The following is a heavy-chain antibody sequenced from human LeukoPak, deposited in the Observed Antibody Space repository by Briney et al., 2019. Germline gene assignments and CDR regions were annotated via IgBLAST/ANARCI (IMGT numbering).Heavy chain of an antibody. CDR2: ISSSGHVT. Sequence: PGGSLRLSCAASGFTFTSHSMSLVRRAPGKGLEWVSAISSSGHVTFYADSVKGRFTVSRDQSQYTLFLHMSSLRADDTAVYYCAKHRLPVAGSPSKNPTAYFEDWGQGILVTVSS. CDR3: AKHRLPVAGSPSKNPTAYFED. V-gene: IGHV3-23*01. CDR1: GFTFTSHS. D-gene: IGHD6-19*01. J-gene: IGHJ4*02.